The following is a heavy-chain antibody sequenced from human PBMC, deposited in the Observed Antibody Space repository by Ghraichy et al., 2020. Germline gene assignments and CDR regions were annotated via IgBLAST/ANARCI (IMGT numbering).Heavy chain of an antibody. Sequence: GGSLRLSCAASGFTFSSYAMSWVRQAPGKGLEWVSAISGSGGSTYFADSVKGRFTISRDNSKNTLYLQMNSLRAEDTAVYYCAKGAPTVVPYPDWYFDLWGRGTLVTVSS. CDR2: ISGSGGST. J-gene: IGHJ2*01. CDR3: AKGAPTVVPYPDWYFDL. V-gene: IGHV3-23*01. D-gene: IGHD4-23*01. CDR1: GFTFSSYA.